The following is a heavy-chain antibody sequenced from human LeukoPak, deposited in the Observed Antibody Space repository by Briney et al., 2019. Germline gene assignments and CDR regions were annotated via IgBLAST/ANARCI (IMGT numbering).Heavy chain of an antibody. CDR2: MNPNSGNT. D-gene: IGHD3-10*01. J-gene: IGHJ4*02. CDR1: GYTFTSYD. Sequence: ASVRVSCKASGYTFTSYDINWVRQATGQGLEWMGWMNPNSGNTGYAQKFQGRVTMTRNTSISTAYMELSSLRSEDTAVYYCARVFTMVRGVMGYWGQGTLVTVSS. V-gene: IGHV1-8*01. CDR3: ARVFTMVRGVMGY.